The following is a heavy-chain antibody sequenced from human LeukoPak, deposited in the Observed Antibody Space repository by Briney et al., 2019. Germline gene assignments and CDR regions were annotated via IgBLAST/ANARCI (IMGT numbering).Heavy chain of an antibody. CDR3: ARESREMATSNYFDY. Sequence: PSETLSLTCTVSGGSISSYYWSWIRQPPGKGLEWIGYIYYSGSTNYNPSLKSRVTISVDTSKNQFSLKLSSVTAADTAVYYCARESREMATSNYFDYWGQGTLVTVSS. CDR1: GGSISSYY. D-gene: IGHD5-24*01. CDR2: IYYSGST. J-gene: IGHJ4*02. V-gene: IGHV4-59*01.